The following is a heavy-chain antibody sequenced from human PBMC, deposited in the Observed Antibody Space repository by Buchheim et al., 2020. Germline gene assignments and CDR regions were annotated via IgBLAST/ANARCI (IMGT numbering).Heavy chain of an antibody. Sequence: QVQLVESGGGVVQPGRSLRLSCAASGFTFSSYGMHWVRQAPGKGLEWVAVIWYDGSNKYYADSVKGRFTISRDDSKNTLYLQMNSLRAEDTAVYYCARDLRYSSGPFDYWGQGTL. V-gene: IGHV3-33*01. CDR3: ARDLRYSSGPFDY. D-gene: IGHD6-19*01. CDR1: GFTFSSYG. CDR2: IWYDGSNK. J-gene: IGHJ4*02.